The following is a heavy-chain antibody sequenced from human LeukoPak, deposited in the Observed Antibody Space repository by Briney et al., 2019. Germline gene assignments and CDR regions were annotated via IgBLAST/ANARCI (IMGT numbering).Heavy chain of an antibody. CDR1: GGSISNYY. CDR2: IYISGSN. Sequence: PSETLSLTCTVSGGSISNYYWTLIRQPAGKGLEWIGRIYISGSNNYNPSLKSRVTMSLDTSKNQFSVKLTSVTAADTAVYYCARESSRYPYYFDYWGQGTLVTVSS. V-gene: IGHV4-4*07. D-gene: IGHD3-22*01. CDR3: ARESSRYPYYFDY. J-gene: IGHJ4*02.